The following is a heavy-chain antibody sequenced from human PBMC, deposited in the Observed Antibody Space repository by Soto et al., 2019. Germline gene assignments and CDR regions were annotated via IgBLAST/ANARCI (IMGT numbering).Heavy chain of an antibody. J-gene: IGHJ6*02. D-gene: IGHD3-22*01. CDR3: ARLNSNYGYYGMDV. Sequence: ETLSLTCTVSGGSISSGGYYWSWIRQHPGKGLEWIGYIYYSGSTNYNPSLKSRVTISVDTSKNQFSLKLSSVTAADTAVYYCARLNSNYGYYGMDVWGQGTTVTVSS. V-gene: IGHV4-61*08. CDR1: GGSISSGGYY. CDR2: IYYSGST.